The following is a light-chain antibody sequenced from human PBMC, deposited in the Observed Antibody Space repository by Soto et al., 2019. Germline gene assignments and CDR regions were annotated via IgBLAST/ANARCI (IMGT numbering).Light chain of an antibody. CDR1: QRFISTY. J-gene: IGKJ5*01. CDR2: GAS. V-gene: IGKV3D-20*02. Sequence: EIVLTPFPATLSLSPGERATLSCRASQRFISTYLIWYQQKPGQAPRLLIYGASSRATGVPDRFSGSGSGTEFILTISSVESEDFAIYYCQQHNDWPTFGQGTRLEIK. CDR3: QQHNDWPT.